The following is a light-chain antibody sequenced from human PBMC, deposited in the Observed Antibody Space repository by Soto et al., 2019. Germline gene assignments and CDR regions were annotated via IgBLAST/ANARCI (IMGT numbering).Light chain of an antibody. CDR2: GAS. J-gene: IGKJ2*01. V-gene: IGKV3-20*01. Sequence: EIVLTQSPGTLSLSPGERATLSCRASQSVSSSYLAWYQQKTGQAPRLLIYGASTRAAGLPDRFSGSGSGTDFALTISRLEPEDFAVYYCQQYGSSPNTFGQGTKLEIK. CDR3: QQYGSSPNT. CDR1: QSVSSSY.